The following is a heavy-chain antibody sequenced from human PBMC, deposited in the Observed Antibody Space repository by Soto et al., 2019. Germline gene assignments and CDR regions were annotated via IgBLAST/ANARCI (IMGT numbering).Heavy chain of an antibody. V-gene: IGHV3-49*03. CDR3: GHDSSANSYYFDY. CDR1: RFSFGDYA. J-gene: IGHJ4*02. Sequence: PGGSQRLSCTGSRFSFGDYAMNWYRQSPGKGLEWVGFFRSKANGGTTDYAASVKGRFTISRDDSKSIVYLQMNSLKTEDTAVYYCGHDSSANSYYFDYWGQGP. CDR2: FRSKANGGTT. D-gene: IGHD3-22*01.